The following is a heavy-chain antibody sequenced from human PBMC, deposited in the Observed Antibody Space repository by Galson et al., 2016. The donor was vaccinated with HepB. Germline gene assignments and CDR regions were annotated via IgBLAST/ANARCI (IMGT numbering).Heavy chain of an antibody. V-gene: IGHV4-31*03. CDR1: GGSISSTDYF. Sequence: LSLTCTVSGGSISSTDYFWGWIRQSPGKGLEWIGYIYHSGSTYYNPSLKSRVSISVDTSKNQFSLRLSSVTAADTAVYYCARDRSSGSGNFGYWGQGTLVTVSS. D-gene: IGHD3-10*01. CDR2: IYHSGST. J-gene: IGHJ4*02. CDR3: ARDRSSGSGNFGY.